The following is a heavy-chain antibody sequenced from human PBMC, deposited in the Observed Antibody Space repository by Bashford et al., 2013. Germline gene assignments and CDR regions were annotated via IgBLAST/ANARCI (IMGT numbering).Heavy chain of an antibody. V-gene: IGHV1-8*02. CDR2: MNPNSGNT. J-gene: IGHJ6*02. D-gene: IGHD3-10*01. CDR1: GGTFSSYD. CDR3: AREPIYYGSGSYSNYYGMDV. Sequence: ASVKVSCKASGGTFSSYDINWVRQATGQGLEWMGWMNPNSGNTGYAQKFQGRVTMTRNTSISTAYMELSSLRSEDTAVYYCAREPIYYGSGSYSNYYGMDVWGQGTTVTVSS.